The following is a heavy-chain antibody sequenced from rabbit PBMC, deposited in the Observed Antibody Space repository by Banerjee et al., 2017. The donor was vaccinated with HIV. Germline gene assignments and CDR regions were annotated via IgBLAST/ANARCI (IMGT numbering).Heavy chain of an antibody. V-gene: IGHV1S40*01. CDR1: GFDFSGSYY. D-gene: IGHD6-1*01. J-gene: IGHJ3*01. CDR3: ARQVNNIAYGYAP. Sequence: QSLEESGGDLVKPGASLTLTCTASGFDFSGSYYMCWVRQAPGKGPEWIGCIYTGSGSTYYASWAKGRFTISKTSSTTVTLQMTSLTAADTATYFCARQVNNIAYGYAPWGQGTLVTVS. CDR2: IYTGSGST.